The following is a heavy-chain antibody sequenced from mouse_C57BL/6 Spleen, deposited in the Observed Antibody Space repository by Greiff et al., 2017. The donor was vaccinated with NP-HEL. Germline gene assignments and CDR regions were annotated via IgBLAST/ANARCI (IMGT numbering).Heavy chain of an antibody. Sequence: EVQLQQSGPELVKPGASVKISCKASGYSFTGYFMNWVMQSHGKSLEWIRRINPYNGDTFYNQKFKGKATLTVDKSSSTAYMELRSLTSEDSAVYYCASGDDYGSSLFDYWGQGATLTVSS. J-gene: IGHJ2*01. CDR3: ASGDDYGSSLFDY. CDR2: INPYNGDT. CDR1: GYSFTGYF. V-gene: IGHV1-20*01. D-gene: IGHD1-1*01.